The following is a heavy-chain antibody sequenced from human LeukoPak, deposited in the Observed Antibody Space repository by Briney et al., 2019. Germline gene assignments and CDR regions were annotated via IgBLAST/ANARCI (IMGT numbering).Heavy chain of an antibody. D-gene: IGHD6-13*01. Sequence: SETLSLNCTVTGGSISIGYSWNWTRHHPGTGLEWIRYIYYSGSTYYNTSIKSRVTISVATSKHQFSLKLSSVTAADTAVYYCARAIVSSWLYDYWGQGTLVTASS. V-gene: IGHV4-31*03. CDR2: IYYSGST. CDR1: GGSISIGYS. J-gene: IGHJ4*02. CDR3: ARAIVSSWLYDY.